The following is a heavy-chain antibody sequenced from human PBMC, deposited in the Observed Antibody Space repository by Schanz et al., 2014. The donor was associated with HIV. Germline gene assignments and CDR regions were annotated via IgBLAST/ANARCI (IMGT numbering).Heavy chain of an antibody. CDR1: GFTFSSYG. Sequence: VQLVESGGGLVQPGRSLRLSCAASGFTFSSYGMHWVRQAPGKGLEWVAVISYDGSNKYYADSVKGRFTISRDNSKNTLYLQMNSRRTDDAAVYYCAEGFRDYSNEGHVDYWGQGTLVTVSS. D-gene: IGHD4-4*01. J-gene: IGHJ4*02. CDR3: AEGFRDYSNEGHVDY. V-gene: IGHV3-30*03. CDR2: ISYDGSNK.